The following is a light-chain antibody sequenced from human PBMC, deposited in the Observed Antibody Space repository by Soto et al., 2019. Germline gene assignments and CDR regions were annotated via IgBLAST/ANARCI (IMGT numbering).Light chain of an antibody. CDR3: QSYDSSLNVV. Sequence: QSVLTQPPSVSGAPGQRVTISCIGSSSNIGAAHDVHWYQQLPGTAPKLLICGNYNRPSGVPDRFSGSRSGAAASLAITGLRAEDEADYYCQSYDSSLNVVFGGGTQLTVL. CDR1: SSNIGAAHD. V-gene: IGLV1-40*01. CDR2: GNY. J-gene: IGLJ2*01.